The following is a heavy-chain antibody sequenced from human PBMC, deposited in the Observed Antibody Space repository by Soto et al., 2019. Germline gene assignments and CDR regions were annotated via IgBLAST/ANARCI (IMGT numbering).Heavy chain of an antibody. D-gene: IGHD2-15*01. CDR3: ARGGVYCSGGSCGASDAFDI. J-gene: IGHJ3*02. CDR1: GYTFTGYY. CDR2: INPNSGGT. Sequence: ASVKVSCKASGYTFTGYYMHWVRQAPGQGLEWMGWINPNSGGTNYAQKFQGWVTMTRDTSISTAYMELSRLRSDDTAVYYCARGGVYCSGGSCGASDAFDIWGQGTMVTVSS. V-gene: IGHV1-2*04.